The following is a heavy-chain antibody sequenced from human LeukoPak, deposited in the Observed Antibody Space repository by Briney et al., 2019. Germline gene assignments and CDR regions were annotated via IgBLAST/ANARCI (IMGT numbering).Heavy chain of an antibody. J-gene: IGHJ2*01. CDR3: ARLVDYGDWYFDL. CDR2: IKQDGSEK. Sequence: GGSLRLSCAASEFTFSSYGMHWVRQAPGKGLEWVANIKQDGSEKYYVDSVKGRFTISRDNAKNSLYLQMNSLRAEDTAVYYCARLVDYGDWYFDLWGRGTLVTVSS. V-gene: IGHV3-7*01. D-gene: IGHD4-17*01. CDR1: EFTFSSYG.